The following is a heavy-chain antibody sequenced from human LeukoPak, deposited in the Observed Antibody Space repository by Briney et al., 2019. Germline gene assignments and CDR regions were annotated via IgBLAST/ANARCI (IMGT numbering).Heavy chain of an antibody. D-gene: IGHD5-24*01. CDR2: ISSSGSTI. V-gene: IGHV3-11*01. Sequence: PGGSLRLSCAASGFTFSDYYMSWIRQAPGKGLEWVSYISSSGSTIYYADSVRGRFTISRDNAKNSLYLQMNSLRAEDTAVYYCARARDGYNWDNVFDYWGQGTLVTVSS. J-gene: IGHJ4*02. CDR3: ARARDGYNWDNVFDY. CDR1: GFTFSDYY.